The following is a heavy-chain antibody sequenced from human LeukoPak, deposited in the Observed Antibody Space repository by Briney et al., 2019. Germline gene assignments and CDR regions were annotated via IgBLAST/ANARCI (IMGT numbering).Heavy chain of an antibody. V-gene: IGHV1-69*06. CDR3: ASNTAGGSGKPYYYYYYMDV. CDR2: IIPIFGTA. J-gene: IGHJ6*03. CDR1: GGTFSSYA. Sequence: SVKVSCKASGGTFSSYAISWVRQAPGQGLEWMGGIIPIFGTANYAQKFQGRVTITADKSTSTAYMELSSLRSEDTAVYYCASNTAGGSGKPYYYYYYMDVWGKGTTVTVSS. D-gene: IGHD3-10*01.